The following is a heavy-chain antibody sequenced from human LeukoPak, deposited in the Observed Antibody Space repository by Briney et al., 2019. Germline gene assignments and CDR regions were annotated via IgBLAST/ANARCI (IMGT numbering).Heavy chain of an antibody. Sequence: GGSLRLSCAASGFTFSSYGMHWVRQAPGKGLEWVAVISYDGSNKYYADSVKGRFTISRDNFKNTLYLQMNSLRAEDTAVYYCAKDLLYGDYPSSGMDVWGQGTTVTVSS. CDR2: ISYDGSNK. J-gene: IGHJ6*02. CDR3: AKDLLYGDYPSSGMDV. V-gene: IGHV3-30*18. D-gene: IGHD4-17*01. CDR1: GFTFSSYG.